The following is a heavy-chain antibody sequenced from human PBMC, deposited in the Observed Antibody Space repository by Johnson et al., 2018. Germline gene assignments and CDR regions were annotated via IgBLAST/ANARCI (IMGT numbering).Heavy chain of an antibody. V-gene: IGHV3-30-3*01. CDR2: ISYDGSNK. J-gene: IGHJ6*02. Sequence: QVQLVQSGGGVVQPGRSLRLSCAASGFTFSSYAMHWVRQAPGKGLEWVAVISYDGSNKYYADSVKGRFTISRDNSKNTLYLQMNSLRAEDTAVYYCASEMGIIRANYYNYGMDVWGQGTTVTVSS. D-gene: IGHD3-3*01. CDR3: ASEMGIIRANYYNYGMDV. CDR1: GFTFSSYA.